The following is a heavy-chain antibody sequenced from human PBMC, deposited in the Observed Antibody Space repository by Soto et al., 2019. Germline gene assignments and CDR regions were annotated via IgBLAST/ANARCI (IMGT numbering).Heavy chain of an antibody. CDR1: GFTFSSYV. CDR3: SRRTDCSAWPYYFDS. D-gene: IGHD6-19*01. Sequence: GGSLRLSCAASGFTFSSYVMGLVRQAPGKGLEWGSAIGGSDGTTYYADSATGRFTISIDNSKNTLYLQLRDLRAEDTDIYYCSRRTDCSAWPYYFDSWGQGTLVTVSS. V-gene: IGHV3-23*01. J-gene: IGHJ4*02. CDR2: IGGSDGTT.